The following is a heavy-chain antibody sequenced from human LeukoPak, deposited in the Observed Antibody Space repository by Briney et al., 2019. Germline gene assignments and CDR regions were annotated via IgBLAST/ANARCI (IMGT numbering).Heavy chain of an antibody. CDR3: ARDVGTSGWYTFDY. J-gene: IGHJ4*02. CDR2: IYTSGST. D-gene: IGHD6-19*01. Sequence: SETLSLTCAVYGGSFRGYYWSWIRQPPGEGLECIGYIYTSGSTNYNPSLKSRVTISVDTSKNQFSLHLYSVTPEDTAVYYCARDVGTSGWYTFDYWGQGTLVTVSS. V-gene: IGHV4-4*09. CDR1: GGSFRGYY.